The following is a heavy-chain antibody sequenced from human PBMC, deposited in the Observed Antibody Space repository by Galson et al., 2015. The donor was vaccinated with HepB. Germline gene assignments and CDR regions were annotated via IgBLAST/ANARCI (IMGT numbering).Heavy chain of an antibody. Sequence: TLSLTCTVSGGSISSGGYYWSWIRQHPGKGLEWIGYIYYSGSTYYNPSLKSRVTISVDTSKNQFSLKLSSVTAADTAVYYCARGDLRFLLNWGQGTLVTVSS. CDR1: GGSISSGGYY. J-gene: IGHJ4*02. V-gene: IGHV4-31*03. CDR3: ARGDLRFLLN. CDR2: IYYSGST. D-gene: IGHD3-3*01.